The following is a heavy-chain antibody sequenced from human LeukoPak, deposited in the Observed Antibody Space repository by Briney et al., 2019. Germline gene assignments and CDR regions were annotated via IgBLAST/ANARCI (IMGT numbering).Heavy chain of an antibody. V-gene: IGHV4-39*07. D-gene: IGHD2-2*01. J-gene: IGHJ3*02. Sequence: SETLSLTCTLSGGSISSSSFYWGWIRQPPGKGLECIGTIYYSGITYYNSFLKSRVTISVDTSKNQFSLKLSSVTAADTAVYFCARSGPAAGRPDAFDIWGQGTMVTVSS. CDR3: ARSGPAAGRPDAFDI. CDR2: IYYSGIT. CDR1: GGSISSSSFY.